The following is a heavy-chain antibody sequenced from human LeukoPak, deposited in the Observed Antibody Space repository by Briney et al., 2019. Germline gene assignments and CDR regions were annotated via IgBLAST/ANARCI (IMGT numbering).Heavy chain of an antibody. CDR1: GFTFSSYA. CDR2: ISGSGGST. Sequence: GGPLRLSCAASGFTFSSYAMSWVRQAPGKGLEWVSTISGSGGSTYYADSVKGRFTISRDNSKNTLYLLMNSLRAEDTAVYYCARPDPPLILEWPAPYFDYWGQGTLVTVSS. CDR3: ARPDPPLILEWPAPYFDY. V-gene: IGHV3-23*01. D-gene: IGHD3-3*01. J-gene: IGHJ4*02.